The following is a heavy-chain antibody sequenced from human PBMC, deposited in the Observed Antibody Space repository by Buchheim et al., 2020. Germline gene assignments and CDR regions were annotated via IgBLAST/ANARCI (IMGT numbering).Heavy chain of an antibody. CDR1: GFTFSSYG. Sequence: QVQLVESGGGVVQPGRSLRLSCAASGFTFSSYGMHWVRQAPGKGLEWVAVIWYDGSNKYYADSVKGRFTISRDNSKNTLYLQMNSLRAEDTAVYYCARDADPDSSDNFDYWGQGTL. D-gene: IGHD3-22*01. J-gene: IGHJ4*02. CDR2: IWYDGSNK. V-gene: IGHV3-33*01. CDR3: ARDADPDSSDNFDY.